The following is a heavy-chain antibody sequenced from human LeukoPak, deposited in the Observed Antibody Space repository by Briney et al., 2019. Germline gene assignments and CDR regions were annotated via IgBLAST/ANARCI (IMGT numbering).Heavy chain of an antibody. CDR3: GRQALYGSGIGWFDP. D-gene: IGHD3-10*01. CDR1: GYSFTSYW. CDR2: IYPGDSDT. J-gene: IGHJ5*02. V-gene: IGHV5-51*01. Sequence: GESLKISCKGSGYSFTSYWIGWVRQMPGKGLEWMGIIYPGDSDTRYSPSFQGQVTISADKSISTAYLQWSSLKASDTAMYYCGRQALYGSGIGWFDPWGQGTLVTVSS.